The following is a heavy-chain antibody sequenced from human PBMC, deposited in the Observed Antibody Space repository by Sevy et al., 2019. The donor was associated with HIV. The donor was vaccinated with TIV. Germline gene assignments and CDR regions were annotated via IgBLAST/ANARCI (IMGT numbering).Heavy chain of an antibody. D-gene: IGHD4-17*01. CDR3: ARDLHNDYGDYRGKHDAFDI. Sequence: GGSLRLSCAASGFTFSSYSMNWVRQAPGKGLQWVSSISSSSSYKYYADSVRGRFTISRDNAKNSLYLQMNSLRAEDTAVYYCARDLHNDYGDYRGKHDAFDIWGQGTMVTVSS. CDR1: GFTFSSYS. J-gene: IGHJ3*02. V-gene: IGHV3-21*01. CDR2: ISSSSSYK.